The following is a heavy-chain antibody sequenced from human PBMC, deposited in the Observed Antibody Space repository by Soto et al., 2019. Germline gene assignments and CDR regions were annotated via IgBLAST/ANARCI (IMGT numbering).Heavy chain of an antibody. Sequence: EVQLVESGGGLVQPGGSLRLSCAASGFTVSTDWMYWVRQAPGKGLEWVSVIRGGGNTFYADSVEGRFTISRDNSKNTVYLQMNGLRVEDTAMYSCVRENYYYGMDVWGQGTTVTVSS. CDR1: GFTVSTDW. CDR3: VRENYYYGMDV. V-gene: IGHV3-66*01. CDR2: IRGGGNT. J-gene: IGHJ6*02.